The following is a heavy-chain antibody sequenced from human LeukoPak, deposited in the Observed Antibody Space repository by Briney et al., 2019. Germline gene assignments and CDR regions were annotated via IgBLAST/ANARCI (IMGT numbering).Heavy chain of an antibody. CDR3: AREGSFGYFGY. CDR1: GFIFSSYG. J-gene: IGHJ4*02. V-gene: IGHV3-33*01. CDR2: IWSDGSNK. D-gene: IGHD2/OR15-2a*01. Sequence: GRSLRLSCAASGFIFSSYGMYWVRQAPGKGLEWVTNIWSDGSNKYYADSVKGRFTISRDNSKNTLYLQMNSLRAEDTAVYYCAREGSFGYFGYWGQGTLVTVSS.